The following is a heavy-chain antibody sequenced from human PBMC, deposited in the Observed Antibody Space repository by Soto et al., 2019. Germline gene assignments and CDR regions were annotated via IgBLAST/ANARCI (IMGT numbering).Heavy chain of an antibody. CDR1: GFTFGGYA. CDR2: IRTKAFGGTP. Sequence: HPGGSLRLSCTASGFTFGGYAMTWFRQAPGKGLEWVGFIRTKAFGGTPEYAASVKGRFTISRDDSRNIAYLQMNSLKTEDTAVYYCTRDSYDHPPSDYWAQGTLVTVS. V-gene: IGHV3-49*03. J-gene: IGHJ4*02. D-gene: IGHD5-12*01. CDR3: TRDSYDHPPSDY.